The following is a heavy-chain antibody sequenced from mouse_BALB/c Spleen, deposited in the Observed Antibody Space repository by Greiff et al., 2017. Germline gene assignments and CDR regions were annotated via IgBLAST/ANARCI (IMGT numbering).Heavy chain of an antibody. CDR1: GFTFSDYY. V-gene: IGHV5-4*02. Sequence: EVKLVESGGGLVKPGGSLKLSCAASGFTFSDYYMYWVRQTPEKRLEWVATISDGGSYTYYPDSVKGRFTISRDNAKNNLYLQMSSLKSEDTAMYYCARARGLFYAMDYWGQGTSVTVSS. CDR2: ISDGGSYT. CDR3: ARARGLFYAMDY. J-gene: IGHJ4*01. D-gene: IGHD3-1*01.